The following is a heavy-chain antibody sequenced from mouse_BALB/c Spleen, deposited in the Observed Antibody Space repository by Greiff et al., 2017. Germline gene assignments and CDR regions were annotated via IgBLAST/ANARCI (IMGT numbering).Heavy chain of an antibody. CDR3: ARQDDYGAMDY. CDR1: GFAFSSYD. CDR2: VSSGGGSS. D-gene: IGHD2-4*01. J-gene: IGHJ4*01. V-gene: IGHV5-12-1*01. Sequence: EVQGVESGGGLVKPGGSLKLSCAASGFAFSSYDMSWVRQTPEKMLEWVAYVSSGGGSSYYPDTVKGRFTISRDNAKNTLYLQMSSLKSEDTAMYYCARQDDYGAMDYWGQGTSVTVSS.